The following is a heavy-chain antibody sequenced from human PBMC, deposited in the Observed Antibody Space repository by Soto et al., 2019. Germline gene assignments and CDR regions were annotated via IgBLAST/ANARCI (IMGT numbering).Heavy chain of an antibody. Sequence: QVQLVESGGGVVQPGRSLRLSCAASGFTFSTHGMHWVRQAPGKGLEWVAIIWYDGSEKYYADSVKGRFTISRDNSKNTLYLPMNSPRAGDTAVYYCARDGYHPDYSSSSGYYLDYWGQGTLVTVSS. V-gene: IGHV3-33*01. CDR2: IWYDGSEK. D-gene: IGHD6-6*01. J-gene: IGHJ4*02. CDR1: GFTFSTHG. CDR3: ARDGYHPDYSSSSGYYLDY.